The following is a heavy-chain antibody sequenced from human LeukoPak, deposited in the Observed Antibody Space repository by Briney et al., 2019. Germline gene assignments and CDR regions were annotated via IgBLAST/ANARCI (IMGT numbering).Heavy chain of an antibody. CDR2: IWYDASNK. V-gene: IGHV3-30*02. J-gene: IGHJ4*02. Sequence: GGSLRLSCAASGISFRSYGMHWVRQAPGRGLEWVTFIWYDASNKYYAESVKGRFTISRDNSRNTVFLQMNSLRAEDTAIYYCATDISTHYFGSWGQGTLVTVSS. CDR3: ATDISTHYFGS. D-gene: IGHD3-9*01. CDR1: GISFRSYG.